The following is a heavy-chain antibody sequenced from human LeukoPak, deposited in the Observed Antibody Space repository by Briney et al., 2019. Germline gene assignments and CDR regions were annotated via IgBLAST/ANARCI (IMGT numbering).Heavy chain of an antibody. CDR3: ARGNENGYNANWFDP. V-gene: IGHV3-21*04. D-gene: IGHD5-24*01. J-gene: IGHJ5*02. CDR2: ITSSSIYK. CDR1: GFTFDDYG. Sequence: GGSLRLSCAASGFTFDDYGMSWVRQAPGKGLEWVSSITSSSIYKYYADSMKGRFTISRGNAKNSLYLQMDSLRAEDTAVYYCARGNENGYNANWFDPWGQGTLVTVSS.